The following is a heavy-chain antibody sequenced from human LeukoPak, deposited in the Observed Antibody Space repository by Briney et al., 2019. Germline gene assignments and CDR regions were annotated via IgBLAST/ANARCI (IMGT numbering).Heavy chain of an antibody. J-gene: IGHJ4*02. CDR2: ISYDGSNK. V-gene: IGHV3-30*18. Sequence: GGSLRLSCAASGFTFSSYWMHWVRQAPGKGLEWVAVISYDGSNKYYADSVKGRFTISRDNSKNTLYLQMNSLRAEDTAVYYCAKALYSSGWCYWGQGTLVTVSS. D-gene: IGHD6-19*01. CDR1: GFTFSSYW. CDR3: AKALYSSGWCY.